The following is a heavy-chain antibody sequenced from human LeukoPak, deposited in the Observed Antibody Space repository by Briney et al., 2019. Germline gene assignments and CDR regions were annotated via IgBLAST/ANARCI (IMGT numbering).Heavy chain of an antibody. CDR3: ARKVVDNFGY. V-gene: IGHV3-7*01. CDR2: IKQDGTEK. Sequence: PGGTLRLSCAASGFTFSSYGMSWVRQAPGKGLEWVANIKQDGTEKYYVDSVKGRFTTSRDNAKNSVYLEMNSLRAEDTAVYYCARKVVDNFGYWGQGTLVTVSS. D-gene: IGHD5-24*01. J-gene: IGHJ4*02. CDR1: GFTFSSYG.